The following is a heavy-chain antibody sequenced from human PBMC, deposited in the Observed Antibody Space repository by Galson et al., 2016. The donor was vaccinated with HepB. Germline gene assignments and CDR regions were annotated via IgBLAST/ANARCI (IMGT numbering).Heavy chain of an antibody. D-gene: IGHD3-10*01. CDR3: TRDVRGPGAFDR. CDR1: GFPFGNYW. J-gene: IGHJ4*02. V-gene: IGHV3-7*04. CDR2: INQDGDEM. Sequence: SLRLSCADSGFPFGNYWMNWVRQAPGKGLQWVANINQDGDEMFYVDSVKGRFSISRDNAKSLVYLQMNSLRAEDTAVYYCTRDVRGPGAFDRWGQGILVTVSS.